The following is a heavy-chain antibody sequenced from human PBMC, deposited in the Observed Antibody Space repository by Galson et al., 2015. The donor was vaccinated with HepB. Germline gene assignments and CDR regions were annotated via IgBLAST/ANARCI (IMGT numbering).Heavy chain of an antibody. J-gene: IGHJ4*02. D-gene: IGHD2-21*01. V-gene: IGHV1-18*01. CDR1: GYTFITYG. CDR3: ARVSCSGDAYYSLEY. Sequence: SVKVSCKASGYTFITYGITWVRQAPGHGLEWMGWISDDYGNTKYAQKFQGRVTMTADTSTSTAYLELRSLRSDDTALYYCARVSCSGDAYYSLEYWGQGTLVTVSS. CDR2: ISDDYGNT.